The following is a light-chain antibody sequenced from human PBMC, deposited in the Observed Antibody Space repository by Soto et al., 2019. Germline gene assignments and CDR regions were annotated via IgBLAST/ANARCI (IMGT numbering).Light chain of an antibody. CDR3: SSYTSSSTLAV. CDR2: DVS. J-gene: IGLJ7*01. Sequence: QSVLTQPASVSGSPGQSITISCTGTSSDVGGYNYVSWYQQHPGKAPKLMIYDVSNRPSGVSNRFSGSKSGNTASLTISGLQAEVEADYYCSSYTSSSTLAVFGGGTQLTVL. V-gene: IGLV2-14*01. CDR1: SSDVGGYNY.